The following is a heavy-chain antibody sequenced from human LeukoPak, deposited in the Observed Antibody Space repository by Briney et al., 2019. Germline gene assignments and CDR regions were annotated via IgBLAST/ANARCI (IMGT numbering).Heavy chain of an antibody. J-gene: IGHJ6*02. V-gene: IGHV4-34*01. D-gene: IGHD3-9*01. CDR2: INHSGST. CDR3: ARSPYYDILTGYFYYYYGMDV. Sequence: SETLSLTCAVYGVSFSGYYWSWIRQPPGKGLEWIGEINHSGSTNYNPSLKSRVTISVDTSKNQFSLKLSSVTAADTAVYYCARSPYYDILTGYFYYYYGMDVWGQGTTVTVSS. CDR1: GVSFSGYY.